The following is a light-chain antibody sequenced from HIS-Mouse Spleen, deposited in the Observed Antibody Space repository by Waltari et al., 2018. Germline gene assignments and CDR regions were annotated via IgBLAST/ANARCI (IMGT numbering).Light chain of an antibody. CDR2: EDN. CDR3: QSYDSSNVV. J-gene: IGLJ2*01. Sequence: NFMLTQPHSVSESPGTTVTISCTGSSGSIASTYVHLYQQRPGSAPTTVIYEDNQRPSGVPDRFSGSIDSSSNSASLTISGLKTEDEADYYCQSYDSSNVVFGGGTKLTVL. CDR1: SGSIASTY. V-gene: IGLV6-57*02.